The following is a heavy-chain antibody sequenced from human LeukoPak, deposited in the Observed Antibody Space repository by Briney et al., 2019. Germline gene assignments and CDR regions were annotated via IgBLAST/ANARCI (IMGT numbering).Heavy chain of an antibody. CDR3: ARRLGTPAAPFDY. D-gene: IGHD2-2*01. J-gene: IGHJ4*02. V-gene: IGHV4-39*01. CDR2: IYYSGST. Sequence: ETLSLTRTVSGGSISSSSYYWGWIRQPPGKGLEWIGSIYYSGSTYYTPSLKSRVTISVDTSKNQFSLKLSSVTAADTAVYYCARRLGTPAAPFDYWGQGTLVTVSS. CDR1: GGSISSSSYY.